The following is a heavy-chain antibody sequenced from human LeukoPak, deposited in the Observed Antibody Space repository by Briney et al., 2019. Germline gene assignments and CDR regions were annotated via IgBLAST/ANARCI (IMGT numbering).Heavy chain of an antibody. CDR1: GFTFSTFA. Sequence: GGSLRLSCAASGFTFSTFAMSWVRQDPGRGLEWVSSITGAGSTTYYPESVKGRFTVSRDNSKNTLYLQMNSLRVEDTAVYFCVRDRNYFEALQRSYWGQGTLVTVSS. J-gene: IGHJ4*02. D-gene: IGHD1-7*01. V-gene: IGHV3-23*01. CDR3: VRDRNYFEALQRSY. CDR2: ITGAGSTT.